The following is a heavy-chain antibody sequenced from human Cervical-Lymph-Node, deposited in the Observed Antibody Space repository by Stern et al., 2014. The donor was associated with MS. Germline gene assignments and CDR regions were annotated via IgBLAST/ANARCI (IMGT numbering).Heavy chain of an antibody. CDR1: RGSISSIF. J-gene: IGHJ6*02. Sequence: QLQLQESSTGFANPSEAPSNTSSVSRGSISSIFWTWIRLPPGKALECIGYINHNGDADYNSSLKCRVTIAVDTSRNRLSLKLSSVTVADTAVYYCARVNRVVVATHYYYGMDVWGQGTTVTVSS. V-gene: IGHV4-59*01. CDR2: INHNGDA. CDR3: ARVNRVVVATHYYYGMDV. D-gene: IGHD2-21*01.